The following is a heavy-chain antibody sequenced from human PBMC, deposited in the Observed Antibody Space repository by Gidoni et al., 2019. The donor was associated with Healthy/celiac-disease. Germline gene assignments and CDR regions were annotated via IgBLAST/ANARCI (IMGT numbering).Heavy chain of an antibody. CDR2: IYTSGST. Sequence: QVQLQESGPGLVKPSQTLSLTCTVSGGSISSGSYYWSWIRQPAGKGLEWIGRIYTSGSTNYNPSLKSRVTMSVDQSKNQFSLKLSSVTAADTAVYYCAREGCSSTSCYARYGMDVWGQGTTVTVSS. CDR3: AREGCSSTSCYARYGMDV. CDR1: GGSISSGSYY. D-gene: IGHD2-2*01. J-gene: IGHJ6*02. V-gene: IGHV4-61*02.